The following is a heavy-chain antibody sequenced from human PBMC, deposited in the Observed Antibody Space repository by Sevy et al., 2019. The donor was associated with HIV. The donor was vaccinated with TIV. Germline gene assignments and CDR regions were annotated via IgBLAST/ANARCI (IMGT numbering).Heavy chain of an antibody. Sequence: SKTLSLTCAVYGGSFSGYYWSWIRQPPGKGLEWIGEINHSGSTNYNPSLKSRVTISVDTSKNQFSLKLSSVTAADTAVYYCARAKQKGWLQRSGMDVWGQGTTVTVSS. J-gene: IGHJ6*02. CDR1: GGSFSGYY. CDR3: ARAKQKGWLQRSGMDV. V-gene: IGHV4-34*01. D-gene: IGHD5-12*01. CDR2: INHSGST.